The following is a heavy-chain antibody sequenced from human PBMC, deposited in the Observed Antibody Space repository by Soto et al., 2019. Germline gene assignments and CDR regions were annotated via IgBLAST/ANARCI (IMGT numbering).Heavy chain of an antibody. V-gene: IGHV1-58*02. D-gene: IGHD1-26*01. J-gene: IGHJ6*02. Sequence: SVKVSCKASGFTFTSSAMQWVRQARGQRLEWIGWIVVGSGNTNYAQKFQERVTITRDMSTSTAYMELSSLRSEDTAVYYCARAVGATPTFYYYYGMDVWGQGTTVTVSS. CDR2: IVVGSGNT. CDR3: ARAVGATPTFYYYYGMDV. CDR1: GFTFTSSA.